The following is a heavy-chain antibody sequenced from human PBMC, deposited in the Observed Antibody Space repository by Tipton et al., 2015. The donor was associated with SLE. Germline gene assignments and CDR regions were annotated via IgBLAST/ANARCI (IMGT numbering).Heavy chain of an antibody. CDR2: IYYSGST. Sequence: GLVKPSETLSLTCSVSGASISSYYWSWIRQPPGKGLEWIGYIYYSGSTNYNPSLKSRVTISVDTSKNQFSLKLSSVTAADTAVYYCARDPRGNAFDIWGQGTMVTVSS. V-gene: IGHV4-59*01. J-gene: IGHJ3*02. CDR1: GASISSYY. CDR3: ARDPRGNAFDI. D-gene: IGHD3-10*01.